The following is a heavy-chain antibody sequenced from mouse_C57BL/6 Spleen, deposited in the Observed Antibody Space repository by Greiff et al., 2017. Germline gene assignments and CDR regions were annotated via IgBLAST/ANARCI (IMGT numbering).Heavy chain of an antibody. CDR2: INPSSGYT. V-gene: IGHV1-7*01. J-gene: IGHJ3*01. CDR1: GYTFTSYW. Sequence: QVQLQQSGAELAKPGASVKLSCKASGYTFTSYWMHWVKQRPGQGLEWIGYINPSSGYTKYNQKFKDKATLTADKSSSTAYMQLSSLTYEDSAVYYCARSDYGSRAWFAYWGQGTLVTVSA. CDR3: ARSDYGSRAWFAY. D-gene: IGHD1-1*01.